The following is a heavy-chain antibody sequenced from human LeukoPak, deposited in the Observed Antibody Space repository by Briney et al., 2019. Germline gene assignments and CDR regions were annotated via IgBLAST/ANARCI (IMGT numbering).Heavy chain of an antibody. V-gene: IGHV3-23*01. D-gene: IGHD3-22*01. CDR1: GFTFSSYA. J-gene: IGHJ3*02. Sequence: GGSLRLSCAASGFTFSSYAMSWVRQAPGKGLEWVSAISGSGGSTYYADSVKGRFTISRDNSKNTLYLQMNSLRAEDTAVYYCARHRKRSSGYFGSGHDGSDIWGQGTMVTVSS. CDR2: ISGSGGST. CDR3: ARHRKRSSGYFGSGHDGSDI.